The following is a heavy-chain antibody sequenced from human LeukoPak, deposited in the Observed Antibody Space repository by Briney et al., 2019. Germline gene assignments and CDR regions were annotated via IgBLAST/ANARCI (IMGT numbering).Heavy chain of an antibody. D-gene: IGHD5-24*01. CDR2: INPSGGST. V-gene: IGHV1-46*01. CDR1: GYTFTTYY. CDR3: ARGSPAEMATPIDAFDI. J-gene: IGHJ3*02. Sequence: ASVKVSCKASGYTFTTYYMHWVRQAPGQGLEWMGIINPSGGSTSYAQKFQGRVTMTTDTSTSTAYMELRSLRSDDTAVYYCARGSPAEMATPIDAFDIWGQGTMVTVSS.